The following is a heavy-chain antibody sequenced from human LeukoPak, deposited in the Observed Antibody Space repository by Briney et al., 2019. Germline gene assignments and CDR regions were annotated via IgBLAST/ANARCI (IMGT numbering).Heavy chain of an antibody. CDR1: GGSISSYY. V-gene: IGHV4-59*08. CDR2: IYYSGST. Sequence: SETLSLTCTVSGGSISSYYWSWIRQPPGKGLEWIGYIYYSGSTNYNPSLRSRVTISVDTSKNQFSLKLSSVTAADTAVYYCARVRYYYYYYMDVWGKGTTVTVSS. CDR3: ARVRYYYYYYMDV. J-gene: IGHJ6*03. D-gene: IGHD3-10*01.